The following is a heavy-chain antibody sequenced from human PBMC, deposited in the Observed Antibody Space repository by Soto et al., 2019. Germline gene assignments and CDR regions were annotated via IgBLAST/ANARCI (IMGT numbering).Heavy chain of an antibody. CDR2: ISGGSGTT. V-gene: IGHV3-23*01. D-gene: IGHD6-19*01. CDR1: GFTFRTFA. J-gene: IGHJ6*02. CDR3: TKDLIAVPGTLYHYNGMDV. Sequence: GGSLRLSCAASGFTFRTFALSWVRQAPGKGLEWVSAISGGSGTTSFADSVKGRFTISRDNSKDTLFLQMNSLRAEDTAVYYCTKDLIAVPGTLYHYNGMDVWGQGTTVTVSS.